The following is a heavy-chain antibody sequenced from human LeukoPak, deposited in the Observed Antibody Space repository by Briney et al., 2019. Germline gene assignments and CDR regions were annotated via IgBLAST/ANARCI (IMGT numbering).Heavy chain of an antibody. Sequence: SETLSLTCTVSGGSVSTYYWNWIRQPPGKGLEWIGYIYYSGSTNYNPSLKSRLTISVDTSNNQFSLKLSSVTAADTAVYYCASTSGYCSGGNCYSAFDYWGQGTLATVSS. CDR2: IYYSGST. J-gene: IGHJ4*02. CDR3: ASTSGYCSGGNCYSAFDY. D-gene: IGHD2-15*01. V-gene: IGHV4-59*02. CDR1: GGSVSTYY.